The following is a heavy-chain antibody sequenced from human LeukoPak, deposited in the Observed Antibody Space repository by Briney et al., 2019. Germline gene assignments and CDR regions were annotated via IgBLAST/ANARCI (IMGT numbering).Heavy chain of an antibody. D-gene: IGHD6-13*01. Sequence: SETLSLTCAVYGGSFSGYYWSWIRQPPGKGLEWIGEINHSGSTNYNPSLKSRVTISVDTSKNQFSLKLSSVTAADTAVYYCARGKRDSSRNRGNWFDPWGQGTLVTVSS. CDR3: ARGKRDSSRNRGNWFDP. CDR2: INHSGST. J-gene: IGHJ5*02. V-gene: IGHV4-34*01. CDR1: GGSFSGYY.